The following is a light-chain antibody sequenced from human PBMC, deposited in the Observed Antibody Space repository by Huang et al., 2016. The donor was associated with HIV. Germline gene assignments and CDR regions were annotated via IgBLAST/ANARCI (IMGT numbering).Light chain of an antibody. CDR1: QSISNN. V-gene: IGKV3-15*01. Sequence: EIVMTQSPVTLSVSPGERATLSCRASQSISNNLAWYKQKPGLAPRLLVYSASTRVTGIPARFSGSGSGTEFTLTISSLQSEDFAIYYCQQYQDWPPEALTFGGGTKVE. J-gene: IGKJ4*01. CDR2: SAS. CDR3: QQYQDWPPEALT.